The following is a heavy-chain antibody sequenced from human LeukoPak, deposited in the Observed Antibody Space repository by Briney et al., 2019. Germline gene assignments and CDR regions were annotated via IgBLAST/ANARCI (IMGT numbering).Heavy chain of an antibody. CDR2: ISSSSSYT. J-gene: IGHJ1*01. Sequence: GGSLRLSCAASGFTFSDYYMSWIRQAPGKGLEWVSYISSSSSYTNYADSVRGRFTISRDNAKNSLYLQMNSLRAEDTAVYYCARGVISAEYFQHWGQGTLVTVSS. CDR3: ARGVISAEYFQH. V-gene: IGHV3-11*06. CDR1: GFTFSDYY. D-gene: IGHD3-16*02.